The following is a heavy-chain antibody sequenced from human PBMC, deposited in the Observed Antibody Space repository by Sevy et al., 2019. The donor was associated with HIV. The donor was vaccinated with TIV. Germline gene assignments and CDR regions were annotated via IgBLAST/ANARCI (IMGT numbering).Heavy chain of an antibody. J-gene: IGHJ3*02. Sequence: ASVKVSCKVSGYTLTELSMHWVRQAPGKGLEWMGGFDPEDGETIYAQKFQGRVTMTEDTSTDTAYMELSSLRSEETAVYYCATDFGGGTTIIAFDIWGQGTMVTVSS. CDR1: GYTLTELS. CDR2: FDPEDGET. D-gene: IGHD1-7*01. CDR3: ATDFGGGTTIIAFDI. V-gene: IGHV1-24*01.